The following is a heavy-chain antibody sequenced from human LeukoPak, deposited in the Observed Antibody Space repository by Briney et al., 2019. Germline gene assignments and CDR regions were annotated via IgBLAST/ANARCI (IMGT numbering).Heavy chain of an antibody. CDR1: GGSFSGYY. CDR3: ARDVWGSYFDY. V-gene: IGHV4-34*01. D-gene: IGHD3-16*01. CDR2: INHSGST. Sequence: SETLSLTCAVYGGSFSGYYWSWLRQPPGKGLEWIGEINHSGSTNYNPSLKSRVTMSVDTSKNQFSLKLSSVTAADTAVYYCARDVWGSYFDYWGQGTLVTVSS. J-gene: IGHJ4*02.